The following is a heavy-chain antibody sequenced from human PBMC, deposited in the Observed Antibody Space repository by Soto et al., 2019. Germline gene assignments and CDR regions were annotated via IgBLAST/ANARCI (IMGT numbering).Heavy chain of an antibody. CDR2: ISGSGGST. CDR3: AKDSLRKGDGDFRYNWFDP. V-gene: IGHV3-23*01. J-gene: IGHJ5*02. D-gene: IGHD4-17*01. CDR1: GFTFSSYA. Sequence: EVQLLESGGGLVQPGGSLRLSCAASGFTFSSYAMSWVRQAPGKGLEWVSAISGSGGSTYYADSVKGRFTISRDNSKNTLYLQMNSLRAEDTAVYYCAKDSLRKGDGDFRYNWFDPWGQGTLVTVSS.